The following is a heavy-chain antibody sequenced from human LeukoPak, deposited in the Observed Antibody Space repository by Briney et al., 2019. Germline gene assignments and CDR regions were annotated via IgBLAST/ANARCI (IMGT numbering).Heavy chain of an antibody. D-gene: IGHD3-22*01. CDR2: INWNGGST. Sequence: GGSLRLSCAASGFTFSSYAMSWVRQAPGKGLEWVSGINWNGGSTGYADSVKGRFTIARDNAKNSLYLQMNSLRAEDTALYYCAREKPFYDSSGYYYPIAFDYWGQGTLVTVSS. J-gene: IGHJ4*02. CDR3: AREKPFYDSSGYYYPIAFDY. V-gene: IGHV3-20*04. CDR1: GFTFSSYA.